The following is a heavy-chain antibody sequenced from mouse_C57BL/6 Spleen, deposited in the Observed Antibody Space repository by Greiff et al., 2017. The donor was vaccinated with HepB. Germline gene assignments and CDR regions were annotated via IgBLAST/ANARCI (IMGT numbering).Heavy chain of an antibody. Sequence: VKLVESGPELVKPGASVKISCKASGYAFSSSWMNWVKQRPGKGLEWIGRIYPGDGDTNYNGKFKGKATLTADKSSSTAYMQLSSLTSEDSAVYFCARERNYGSSYPYWYFDVWGTGTTVTVSS. CDR2: IYPGDGDT. J-gene: IGHJ1*03. V-gene: IGHV1-82*01. CDR3: ARERNYGSSYPYWYFDV. CDR1: GYAFSSSW. D-gene: IGHD1-1*01.